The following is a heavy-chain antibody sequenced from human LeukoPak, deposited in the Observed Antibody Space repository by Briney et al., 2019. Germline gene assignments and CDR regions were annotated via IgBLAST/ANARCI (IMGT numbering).Heavy chain of an antibody. V-gene: IGHV3-30*03. CDR2: ISNDGSRK. CDR1: GFTFSRYG. D-gene: IGHD3-3*01. Sequence: PGRSLRLSCAPSGFTFSRYGMHWVRQAPGKGLEWVAIISNDGSRKYYAHSVEGRFTISRDNSKNALYLQMDSLRAEDTAVYYCARDRAWNYFDYWGQGTLVTVSS. J-gene: IGHJ4*02. CDR3: ARDRAWNYFDY.